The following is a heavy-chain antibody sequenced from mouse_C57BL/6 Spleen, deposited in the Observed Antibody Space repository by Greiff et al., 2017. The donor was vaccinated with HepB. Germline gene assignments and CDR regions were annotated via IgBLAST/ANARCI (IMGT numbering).Heavy chain of an antibody. CDR3: ARWYGSSHWYFDV. CDR1: GYTFTSYW. V-gene: IGHV1-55*01. CDR2: IYPGSGST. J-gene: IGHJ1*03. Sequence: VQLQQPGAELVKPGASVKMSCKASGYTFTSYWITWVKQRPGQGLEWIGDIYPGSGSTNYNEKFKSKATLTVDTSSSTAYMQLSRLTSEDSAVYYCARWYGSSHWYFDVWGTGTTVTVSS. D-gene: IGHD1-1*01.